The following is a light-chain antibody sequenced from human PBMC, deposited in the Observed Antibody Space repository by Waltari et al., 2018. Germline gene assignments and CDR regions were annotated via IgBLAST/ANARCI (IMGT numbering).Light chain of an antibody. CDR2: GAS. J-gene: IGKJ1*01. CDR1: QSVSSN. Sequence: EIVMTQSPATLSVSPGERPTLPGRASQSVSSNLAWYQQKPGQAPRLLIYGASTRATGIPARFSGSGSGTEFTLTISSLQSEDFAVYYCQQYNNWPWTFGQGTKVEIK. CDR3: QQYNNWPWT. V-gene: IGKV3-15*01.